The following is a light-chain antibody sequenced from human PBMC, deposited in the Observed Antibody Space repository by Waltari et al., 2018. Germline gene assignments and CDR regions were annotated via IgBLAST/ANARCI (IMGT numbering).Light chain of an antibody. J-gene: IGLJ3*02. V-gene: IGLV3-1*01. Sequence: SYELTQPPSVSVSPGQTASITCSGDKLGDKYACWYQQKPGQSPVLVIYQDSKRPSGIPERLSGSNSGNTATLTISGTQAMDEADYYCCSYAGSITFWVFGGGTKLTVL. CDR1: KLGDKY. CDR2: QDS. CDR3: CSYAGSITFWV.